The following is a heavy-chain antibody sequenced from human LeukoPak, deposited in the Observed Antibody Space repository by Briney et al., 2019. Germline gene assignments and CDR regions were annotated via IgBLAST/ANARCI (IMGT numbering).Heavy chain of an antibody. Sequence: VASVKVSCKASGYTFSSYGISWVRHAPGQGLEWMGWISVYNDNTNSAQKLQGRVTMTTDTSTSTAYMELRSLRSDDTAVYYCARVTRFYGSGPLYYFDYWGQGTLVTVSS. CDR2: ISVYNDNT. CDR1: GYTFSSYG. J-gene: IGHJ4*02. D-gene: IGHD3-10*01. V-gene: IGHV1-18*01. CDR3: ARVTRFYGSGPLYYFDY.